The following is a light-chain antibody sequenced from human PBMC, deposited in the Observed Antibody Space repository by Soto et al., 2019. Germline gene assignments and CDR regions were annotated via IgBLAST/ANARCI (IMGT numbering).Light chain of an antibody. V-gene: IGKV1-6*01. CDR1: QGIRND. Sequence: AIQMTQSPSSLSASVGDRVTITCRASQGIRNDLGWYQQKPGKAPKLLIYAASSLQSGVPSRFSGSGSRTDFTLTISSLQPEDFATYYCLQDYNYRFGGGTKVEIK. CDR2: AAS. J-gene: IGKJ4*01. CDR3: LQDYNYR.